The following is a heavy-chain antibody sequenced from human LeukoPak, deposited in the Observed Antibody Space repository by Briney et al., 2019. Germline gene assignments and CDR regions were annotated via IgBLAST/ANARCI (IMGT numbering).Heavy chain of an antibody. J-gene: IGHJ4*02. CDR2: IIPIFGTA. CDR1: GGTVSSYA. D-gene: IGHD6-13*01. Sequence: SVKVSCKASGGTVSSYAISWVRQAPGQGLEWMGGIIPIFGTANYAQKFQGRVTITADESTSTAYMELSSLRSEDTAVYYCARDFGPSAGAIDYWGQGTLVTVSS. V-gene: IGHV1-69*13. CDR3: ARDFGPSAGAIDY.